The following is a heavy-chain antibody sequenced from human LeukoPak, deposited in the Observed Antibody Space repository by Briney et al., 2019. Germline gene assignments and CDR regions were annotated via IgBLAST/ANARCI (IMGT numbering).Heavy chain of an antibody. CDR2: INHSGST. Sequence: SETLSLTCAVCGGSFSGYYWGWIRQPPGKGLEWIGEINHSGSTNYNPSLKSRVTISVDTSKNQFSLKLSSVTAADTAVYYCARSMVRGVMSRHFDYWGQGTLVTVSS. V-gene: IGHV4-34*01. CDR1: GGSFSGYY. J-gene: IGHJ4*02. D-gene: IGHD3-10*01. CDR3: ARSMVRGVMSRHFDY.